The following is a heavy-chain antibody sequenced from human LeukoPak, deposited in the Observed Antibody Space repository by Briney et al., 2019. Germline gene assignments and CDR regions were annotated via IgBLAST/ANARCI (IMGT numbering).Heavy chain of an antibody. CDR3: ARSPRLGYCSGGSCAYYYYGMDV. J-gene: IGHJ6*02. V-gene: IGHV4-59*12. CDR1: GGSISSYY. Sequence: SETLSLTCTVSGGSISSYYWSWIRQPPGKGLEWIGYIYYSGSTYYNPSLKSRVTISVDTSKNQFSLKLSSVTAADTAVYYRARSPRLGYCSGGSCAYYYYGMDVWGQGTTVTVSS. CDR2: IYYSGST. D-gene: IGHD2-15*01.